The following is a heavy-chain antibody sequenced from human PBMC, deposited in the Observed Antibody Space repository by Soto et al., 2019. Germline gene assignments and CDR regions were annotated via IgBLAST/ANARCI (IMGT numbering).Heavy chain of an antibody. J-gene: IGHJ6*02. V-gene: IGHV4-59*01. Sequence: SETLSLTCTVSGDSISNYYWSWIRQPPGKGLEWIGNIHYSGSTNYNPSLKSRVTISVDASKNQFSPKLTSVTAADTAVFYCARDRLVVVPAAFPLRIHHGMDVWGQGTTVTVSS. CDR3: ARDRLVVVPAAFPLRIHHGMDV. D-gene: IGHD2-2*01. CDR1: GDSISNYY. CDR2: IHYSGST.